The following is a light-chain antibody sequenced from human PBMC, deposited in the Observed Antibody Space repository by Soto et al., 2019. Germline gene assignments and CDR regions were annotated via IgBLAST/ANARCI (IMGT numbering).Light chain of an antibody. CDR3: SSYAGNNNVV. CDR1: SSDVGGYDY. J-gene: IGLJ2*01. Sequence: QSALTQPPSASGSPGQSVTISCTGTSSDVGGYDYVSWHQHHPDKAPELMIYEVSKRPSGVPDRFSDSKSGNTASLTVSRLQAEDEADYYCSSYAGNNNVVFGGGTKLT. V-gene: IGLV2-8*01. CDR2: EVS.